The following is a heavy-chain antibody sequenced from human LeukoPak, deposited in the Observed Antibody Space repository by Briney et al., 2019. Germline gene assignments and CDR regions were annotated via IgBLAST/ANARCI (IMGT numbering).Heavy chain of an antibody. D-gene: IGHD4-17*01. J-gene: IGHJ4*02. CDR1: GYTFTSYG. V-gene: IGHV1-46*01. CDR2: INPSGGST. CDR3: ARVFNDYGDYYFDY. Sequence: ASVKVSCKASGYTFTSYGISWVRQAPGQGLEWMGIINPSGGSTSYAQKFQGRVTMTRDMSTSTVYMELSSLRSEDTAVYYCARVFNDYGDYYFDYWGQGTLVTVSS.